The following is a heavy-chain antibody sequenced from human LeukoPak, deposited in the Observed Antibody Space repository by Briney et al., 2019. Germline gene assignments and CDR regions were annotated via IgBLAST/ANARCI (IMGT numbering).Heavy chain of an antibody. J-gene: IGHJ4*02. Sequence: PGGSLRLSCAASGFTFSSYAMSWVRRAPEKGLEWVSAISSSGASKYYADSVKGRFTISRDNSKNTLYLQMNSLRAEDTAVYYCARDPKYYYGSGSFPGRGQGTLVTVSS. D-gene: IGHD3-10*01. CDR3: ARDPKYYYGSGSFPG. CDR2: ISSSGASK. V-gene: IGHV3-23*01. CDR1: GFTFSSYA.